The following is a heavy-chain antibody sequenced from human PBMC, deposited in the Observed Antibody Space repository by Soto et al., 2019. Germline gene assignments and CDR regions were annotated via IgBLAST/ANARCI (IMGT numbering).Heavy chain of an antibody. D-gene: IGHD4-17*01. CDR2: IYYSGST. CDR3: ARMIQDYGDYGFYFDY. V-gene: IGHV4-39*01. J-gene: IGHJ4*02. Sequence: QLQLQESGPGLVKTSETLSLTCTVSGGSISSSSYYWGWIRQPPGKGLEWIGSIYYSGSTYYNPSLQGRVTISVDASKNQFSLKLSSVTAADTAVYYCARMIQDYGDYGFYFDYCGQGTLVTDST. CDR1: GGSISSSSYY.